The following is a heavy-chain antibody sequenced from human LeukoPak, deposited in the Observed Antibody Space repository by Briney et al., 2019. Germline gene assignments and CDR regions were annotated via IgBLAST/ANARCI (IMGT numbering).Heavy chain of an antibody. Sequence: GESLKISCKGSGYSFTSYRIGWVRQMPGKGLDWMGIIYPGDSDTRYRPSFQGQVTISADKSVSTAYLQWSSLKASDTAMYYCARLHSFSNLDYWGQGTLVTVSS. CDR2: IYPGDSDT. D-gene: IGHD5-18*01. CDR3: ARLHSFSNLDY. V-gene: IGHV5-51*01. CDR1: GYSFTSYR. J-gene: IGHJ4*02.